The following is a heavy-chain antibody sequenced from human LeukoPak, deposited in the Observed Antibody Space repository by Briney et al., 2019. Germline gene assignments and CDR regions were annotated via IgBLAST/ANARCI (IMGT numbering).Heavy chain of an antibody. CDR3: ARSGEDIVVVPAAIPGYMDV. V-gene: IGHV4-34*01. J-gene: IGHJ6*03. CDR1: GGSFSGYY. CDR2: IYYSGST. Sequence: TSETLSLTCAVYGGSFSGYYWGWIRQPPGKGLEWIGSIYYSGSTYYNPSLKSRVTISVDTSKNQFSLKLSSVTAADTAVYYCARSGEDIVVVPAAIPGYMDVWGKGTTVTVSS. D-gene: IGHD2-2*02.